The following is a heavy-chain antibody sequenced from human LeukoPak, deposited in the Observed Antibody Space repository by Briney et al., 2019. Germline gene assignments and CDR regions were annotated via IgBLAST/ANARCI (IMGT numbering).Heavy chain of an antibody. CDR2: IYYSGST. J-gene: IGHJ4*02. CDR1: GGSMSSYY. D-gene: IGHD2-21*02. Sequence: SETLSLTCTVSGGSMSSYYWSWIRQPPGKGLEWIGYIYYSGSTNYNPSLKSRVTISVDTSKNQCSLKLSSVTAADTAVYYCARDRGDYRPFDYWGQGTLVTVSS. V-gene: IGHV4-59*12. CDR3: ARDRGDYRPFDY.